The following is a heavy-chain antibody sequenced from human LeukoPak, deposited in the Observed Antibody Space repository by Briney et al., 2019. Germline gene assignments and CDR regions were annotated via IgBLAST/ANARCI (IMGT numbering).Heavy chain of an antibody. CDR1: GYTFTTYY. Sequence: ASVKVSCKASGYTFTTYYIIWVRQAPGQGLEWMGIINPSGGSTSYAQKFQGRVTMTRDTSTTTVYMELSSLRSEDPAVYYCARRGYNYGYLDYWGQGTLVTVSS. V-gene: IGHV1-46*01. J-gene: IGHJ4*02. D-gene: IGHD5-18*01. CDR2: INPSGGST. CDR3: ARRGYNYGYLDY.